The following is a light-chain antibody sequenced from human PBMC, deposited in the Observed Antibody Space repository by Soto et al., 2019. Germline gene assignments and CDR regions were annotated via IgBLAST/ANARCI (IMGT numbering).Light chain of an antibody. V-gene: IGLV1-51*01. Sequence: QSVLTQPPSVSAAPGQRVTISCSGSGSNIGSNYLSWYQQLPGTAPKLLLYDNDKRPSGIPDRFSGSKSGTSATLGITGLQTGDEADYYCGTWDSSLSAWVFGGGTKLTVL. CDR3: GTWDSSLSAWV. J-gene: IGLJ3*02. CDR1: GSNIGSNY. CDR2: DND.